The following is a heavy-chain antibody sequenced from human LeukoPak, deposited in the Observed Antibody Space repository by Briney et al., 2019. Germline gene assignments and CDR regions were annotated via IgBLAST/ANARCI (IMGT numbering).Heavy chain of an antibody. CDR3: ARGGGYDGLNAFDI. J-gene: IGHJ3*02. V-gene: IGHV4-30-4*08. CDR1: GGSISSGDYY. CDR2: IYYSGST. Sequence: SETLSLTCTVSGGSISSGDYYWSWIRQPPGKGLEWIGYIYYSGSTYYNPSLKSRVTISVDTSKNQFSLKLSSVTAADTAVYYCARGGGYDGLNAFDIWGQGTMVTVSS. D-gene: IGHD5-12*01.